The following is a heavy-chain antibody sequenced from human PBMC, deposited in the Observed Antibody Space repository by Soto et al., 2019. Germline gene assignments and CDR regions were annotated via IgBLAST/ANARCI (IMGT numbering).Heavy chain of an antibody. J-gene: IGHJ5*02. CDR2: VNYSGGT. Sequence: SETLSLTCVVPGGSFSGYYLSWIRQPPGQGLEWIGEVNYSGGTNYNPSLESRVIISLDTSKNHFSLKLSSVTAADTAVYYCATQEVGGTYVYTFDPWGQGTLVTVSS. CDR3: ATQEVGGTYVYTFDP. CDR1: GGSFSGYY. D-gene: IGHD1-26*01. V-gene: IGHV4-34*01.